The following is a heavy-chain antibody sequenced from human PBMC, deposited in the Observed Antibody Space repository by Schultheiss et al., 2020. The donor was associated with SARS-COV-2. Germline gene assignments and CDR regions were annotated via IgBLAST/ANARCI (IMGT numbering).Heavy chain of an antibody. Sequence: SETLSLTCGVSGGSISSGGYCWNWIRQPPGKGLEWIGFIHDSGSTNYNPSLKSRVTISVDTSKNQFSLTLTSVTAADTAVYYCAREGSRSYHSLDYWGQGTLVTVSS. CDR3: AREGSRSYHSLDY. CDR2: IHDSGST. D-gene: IGHD1-14*01. J-gene: IGHJ4*02. CDR1: GGSISSGGYC. V-gene: IGHV4-61*08.